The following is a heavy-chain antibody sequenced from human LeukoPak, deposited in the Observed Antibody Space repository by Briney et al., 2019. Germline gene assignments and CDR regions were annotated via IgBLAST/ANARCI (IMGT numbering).Heavy chain of an antibody. CDR2: ISSSSSYI. D-gene: IGHD4-23*01. Sequence: PEGSLRLSCAASGFTFSSYSMNWVRQAPGKGLEWVSSISSSSSYIYYADSVKGRFTISRDNTENSLYLQMTSLRAEDTAVYYCAKVPRYGGNSGTFDYWGQGTLVTVSS. CDR1: GFTFSSYS. CDR3: AKVPRYGGNSGTFDY. V-gene: IGHV3-21*01. J-gene: IGHJ4*02.